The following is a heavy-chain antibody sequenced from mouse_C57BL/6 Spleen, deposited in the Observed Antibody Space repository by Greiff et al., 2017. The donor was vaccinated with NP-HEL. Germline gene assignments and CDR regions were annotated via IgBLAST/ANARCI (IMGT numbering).Heavy chain of an antibody. D-gene: IGHD4-1*01. V-gene: IGHV5-6*01. CDR1: GFTFSSYG. J-gene: IGHJ2*01. CDR3: ARQRVKLDYFDY. Sequence: VQLKESGGDLVKPGGSLKLSCAASGFTFSSYGMSWVRQTPDKRLEWVATISSGGSYTYYPDSVKGRFTISRDNAKNTLYLQMSSLKSEDTAMYYCARQRVKLDYFDYWGQGTTLTVSS. CDR2: ISSGGSYT.